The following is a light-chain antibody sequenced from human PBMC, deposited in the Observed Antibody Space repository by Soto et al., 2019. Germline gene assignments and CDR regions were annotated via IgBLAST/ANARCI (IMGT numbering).Light chain of an antibody. CDR2: EVS. CDR3: SSYAGSKRV. V-gene: IGLV2-8*01. CDR1: SSDVGGYKY. J-gene: IGLJ1*01. Sequence: QSVLTQPASVSGSPGQSITISCTGTSSDVGGYKYVSWYQQQPGKAPKLMIYEVSKRPSGVPDRFSGSKSGNTASLTVSGLQAEDEADYYGSSYAGSKRVFGTGTKVTVL.